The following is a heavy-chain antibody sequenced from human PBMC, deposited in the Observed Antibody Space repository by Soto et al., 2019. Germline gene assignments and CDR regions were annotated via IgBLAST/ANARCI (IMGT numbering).Heavy chain of an antibody. CDR1: GFTFSNDW. J-gene: IGHJ4*02. CDR3: ARGAFRTYHFDY. CDR2: IKGDGSRT. V-gene: IGHV3-74*01. Sequence: EVQLVESGGGLVQPGESLRLSCAASGFTFSNDWMHWVRQAPGMGLVWVSRIKGDGSRTNYADSVKGQFTISRDNTKNTLEPEIHKMRGHGPAVYFCARGAFRTYHFDYWGQGALVTVSS.